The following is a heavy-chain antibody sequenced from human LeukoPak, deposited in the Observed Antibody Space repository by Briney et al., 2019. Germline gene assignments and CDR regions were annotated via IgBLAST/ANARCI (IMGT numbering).Heavy chain of an antibody. D-gene: IGHD3-10*01. V-gene: IGHV1-69*01. Sequence: ASVKVSCKASGGTFSSYAISWVRQAPGQGLEWMGGIIPIFGTANYAQKFQGRVTITADESTSTAYMELSSLRSEDTAVYYCARARDYYGSGRPYGTDVWGKGTTVTVSS. CDR3: ARARDYYGSGRPYGTDV. CDR2: IIPIFGTA. J-gene: IGHJ6*04. CDR1: GGTFSSYA.